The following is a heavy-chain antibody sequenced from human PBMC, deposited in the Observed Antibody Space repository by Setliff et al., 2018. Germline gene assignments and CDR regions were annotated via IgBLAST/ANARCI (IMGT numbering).Heavy chain of an antibody. V-gene: IGHV7-4-1*02. D-gene: IGHD3-10*01. J-gene: IGHJ6*03. CDR2: INTNTGNP. CDR1: GYTFTTYA. Sequence: ASVKVSCKASGYTFTTYAMGWMRQAPGQRLEWMGWINTNTGNPSYAQGFTGRFVFSLDTSVSTAYLQISSLKAEDTALYYCARASRFGTIKYRGSYYMDAWGKGTTVTVSS. CDR3: ARASRFGTIKYRGSYYMDA.